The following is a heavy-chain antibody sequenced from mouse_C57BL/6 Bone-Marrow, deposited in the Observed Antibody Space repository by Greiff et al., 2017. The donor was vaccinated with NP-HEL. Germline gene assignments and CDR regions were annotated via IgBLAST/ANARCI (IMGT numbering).Heavy chain of an antibody. D-gene: IGHD2-4*01. V-gene: IGHV7-1*01. CDR1: GFTFSDFY. CDR2: SRNKANDYTT. Sequence: EVMLVESGGGLVQSGRSLRLSCATSGFTFSDFYMEWVRQAPGKGLEWIAASRNKANDYTTEYSASVKGRFIVSRDTSQSILYLQMNALRAEDTAIYYCARERGYDYGVYWYFDVWGTGTTVTVSS. CDR3: ARERGYDYGVYWYFDV. J-gene: IGHJ1*03.